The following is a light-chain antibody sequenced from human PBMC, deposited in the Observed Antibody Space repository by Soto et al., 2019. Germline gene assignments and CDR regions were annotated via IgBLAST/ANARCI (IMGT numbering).Light chain of an antibody. Sequence: DIQMTQSPSTRSXXXXXXXXXXXRASQSVSGWLAWYQQKPGEAPKLLIYDASALPRGVPSRFSGSGSGTKFTLTIASLQPDDFATYYCQQYETFSGTFGPGTKVDIK. V-gene: IGKV1-5*01. CDR3: QQYETFSGT. CDR1: QSVSGW. CDR2: DAS. J-gene: IGKJ1*01.